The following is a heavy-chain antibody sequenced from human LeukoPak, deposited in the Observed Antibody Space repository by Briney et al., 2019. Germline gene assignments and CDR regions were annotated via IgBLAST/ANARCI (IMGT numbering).Heavy chain of an antibody. CDR1: GGSFSGYH. CDR3: ARAAHRRPAEYFQH. J-gene: IGHJ1*01. V-gene: IGHV4-34*01. CDR2: INHSGST. Sequence: PSETLSLTCAVYGGSFSGYHWSWIRQPPGKGLEWIGEINHSGSTNYNPSLKSRVTISVDTSKNQFSLKLSSVTAADTAVYYCARAAHRRPAEYFQHWGQGTLVTASS.